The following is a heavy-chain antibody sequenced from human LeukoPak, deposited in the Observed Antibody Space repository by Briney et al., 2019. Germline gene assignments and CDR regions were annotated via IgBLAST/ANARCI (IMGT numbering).Heavy chain of an antibody. CDR1: GGSISSSSYY. CDR2: IYYSGST. D-gene: IGHD6-13*01. CDR3: ARVWGGGIAAA. J-gene: IGHJ5*02. V-gene: IGHV4-39*07. Sequence: SETLSLTCTVSGGSISSSSYYWGWIRQPPGKGLEWIGSIYYSGSTYYNPSLKSRVTISVDTSKNQFSLKLSSVTAADTAVYYCARVWGGGIAAAWGQGTLVTVSS.